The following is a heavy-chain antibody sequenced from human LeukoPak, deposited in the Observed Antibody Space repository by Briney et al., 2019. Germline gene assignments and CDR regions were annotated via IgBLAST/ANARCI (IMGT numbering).Heavy chain of an antibody. CDR2: IYSGGST. J-gene: IGHJ5*02. Sequence: GGSLRLSCAASGFTVSSNYMSWVRQAPGKGLEWVSVIYSGGSTYYADSVKGRFTISRDNSKNTLYLQMNSLRAEDTAVYYCARGYYDSSGYSPWGQGTLVTVSS. CDR1: GFTVSSNY. D-gene: IGHD3-22*01. CDR3: ARGYYDSSGYSP. V-gene: IGHV3-53*01.